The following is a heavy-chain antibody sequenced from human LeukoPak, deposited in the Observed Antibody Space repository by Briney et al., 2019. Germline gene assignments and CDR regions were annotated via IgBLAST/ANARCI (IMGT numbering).Heavy chain of an antibody. Sequence: GGSLRLSCAASGFTFSSYEMNWVRQAPGKGLEWISYISTSGTPIYYADSVKGRFTISRDNGKNTLSLQMNSLRAEDTALYYCAKERVTTTTFDYWGRGTLVTVSS. J-gene: IGHJ4*02. CDR1: GFTFSSYE. V-gene: IGHV3-48*03. CDR3: AKERVTTTTFDY. D-gene: IGHD4-11*01. CDR2: ISTSGTPI.